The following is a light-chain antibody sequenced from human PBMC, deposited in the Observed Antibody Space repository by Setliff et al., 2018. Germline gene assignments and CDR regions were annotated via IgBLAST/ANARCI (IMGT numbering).Light chain of an antibody. CDR1: SSDVGGYNF. CDR2: EVT. J-gene: IGLJ1*01. V-gene: IGLV2-14*01. Sequence: QSSLAQPASVSGSPGQSTTISCTGTSSDVGGYNFVSWYQQHPGKAPKVMIYEVTNRPSGVSNRFSGSKSGNTASLTISWLQAEDEADYYCSSYTSSSSDVFGTGTKVTVL. CDR3: SSYTSSSSDV.